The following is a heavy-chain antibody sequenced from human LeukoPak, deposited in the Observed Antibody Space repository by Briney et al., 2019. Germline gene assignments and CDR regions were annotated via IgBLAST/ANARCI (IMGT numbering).Heavy chain of an antibody. CDR3: ARGSPITIFGVVIIGWFDP. D-gene: IGHD3-3*01. Sequence: SETLSLTCTVSGGSISSYYWSWIRQPPGKGLEWIGYIYYSGSTNYNPSLKSRVTISVDTPKNQFSLKLSSVTAADTAVYYCARGSPITIFGVVIIGWFDPWGQGTLVTVSS. V-gene: IGHV4-59*01. CDR2: IYYSGST. J-gene: IGHJ5*02. CDR1: GGSISSYY.